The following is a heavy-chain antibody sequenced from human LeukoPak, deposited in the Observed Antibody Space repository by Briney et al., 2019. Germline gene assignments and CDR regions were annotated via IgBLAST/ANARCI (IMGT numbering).Heavy chain of an antibody. CDR1: GGSISSSSYY. CDR2: IYYSGST. CDR3: ARQYSTNWYDDRGWFDP. J-gene: IGHJ5*02. D-gene: IGHD6-13*01. Sequence: SETLSLTCTVSGGSISSSSYYWGWIRQPPGKGLEWIGSIYYSGSTYYNPSLKSRVTISVDTSKNQFSLKLSSVTAADTAFYYCARQYSTNWYDDRGWFDPWGQGTLVIVSS. V-gene: IGHV4-39*01.